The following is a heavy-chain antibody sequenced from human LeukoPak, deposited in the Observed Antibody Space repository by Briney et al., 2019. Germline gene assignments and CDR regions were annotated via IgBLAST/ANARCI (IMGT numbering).Heavy chain of an antibody. Sequence: ASVKVSCKASGYTFTSYGISWVRQAPGQGLEWMGWISAYNGNTNYAQKLQGRLTMTRNTSISTAYMELSGLRSEDTAVYYCATTGYSGSYYLDYWGQGTLVTVSS. CDR2: ISAYNGNT. CDR1: GYTFTSYG. J-gene: IGHJ4*02. V-gene: IGHV1-18*01. D-gene: IGHD1-26*01. CDR3: ATTGYSGSYYLDY.